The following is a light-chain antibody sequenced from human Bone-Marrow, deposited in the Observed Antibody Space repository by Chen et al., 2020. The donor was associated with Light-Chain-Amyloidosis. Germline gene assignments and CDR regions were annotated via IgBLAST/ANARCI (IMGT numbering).Light chain of an antibody. CDR1: QTISSNY. J-gene: IGKJ4*01. V-gene: IGKV3-20*01. CDR3: QQYGTSPLS. CDR2: GSS. Sequence: EIVLTQSPGTLSLSLGEGANLSCRASQTISSNYLTWYQQKFGQAPRLLIYGSSSRATGIPARLTGSVSGTDFAHTINNLEPEDIAIYYCQQYGTSPLSFGGRTRVEI.